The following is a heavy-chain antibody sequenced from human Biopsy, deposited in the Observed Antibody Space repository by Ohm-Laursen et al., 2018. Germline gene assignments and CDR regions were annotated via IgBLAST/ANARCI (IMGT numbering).Heavy chain of an antibody. J-gene: IGHJ4*02. CDR2: FAPENGKT. Sequence: ASVKVSCKVSGYTLTDLTTHWGRQAPGKGLEWRGGFAPENGKTIYAQKFQVRVTMTEDSSTDTAYMELSNLRSEDTAVYYCAGDINNWNVNYWGQGTQVIVSS. CDR1: GYTLTDLT. CDR3: AGDINNWNVNY. V-gene: IGHV1-24*01. D-gene: IGHD1-20*01.